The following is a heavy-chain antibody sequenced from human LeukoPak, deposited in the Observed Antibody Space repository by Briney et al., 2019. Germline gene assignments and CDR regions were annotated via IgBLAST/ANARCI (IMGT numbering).Heavy chain of an antibody. Sequence: GGSLRLSCTASGFTFGDYLLSWFRQAPGKGLEWIGFISGGTTEYAASVKGRFTISRDDSTSIAYLQMNSLTTEDTAVYYCSRGSGWLSVYWGQGTLVTVSS. J-gene: IGHJ4*02. CDR3: SRGSGWLSVY. CDR1: GFTFGDYL. CDR2: ISGGTT. D-gene: IGHD6-19*01. V-gene: IGHV3-49*03.